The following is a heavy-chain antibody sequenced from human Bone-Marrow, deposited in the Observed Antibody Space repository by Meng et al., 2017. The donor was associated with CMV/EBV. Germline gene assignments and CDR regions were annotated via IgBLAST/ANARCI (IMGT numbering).Heavy chain of an antibody. CDR3: SRDQLTGTTSGFDP. D-gene: IGHD1-7*01. CDR1: RFIFYSFHSYG. Sequence: GESLKISCAAARFIFYSFHSYGQKWVRQAPEKGLEWVSYISSSSSTIYYADSVKGRFTISRDNAKNSLYLQMNSLRAEDTAIYYCSRDQLTGTTSGFDPWGQGTLVTVSS. V-gene: IGHV3-48*04. CDR2: ISSSSSTI. J-gene: IGHJ5*02.